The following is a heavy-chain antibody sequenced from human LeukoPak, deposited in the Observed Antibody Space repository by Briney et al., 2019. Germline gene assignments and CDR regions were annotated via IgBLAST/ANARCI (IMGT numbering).Heavy chain of an antibody. J-gene: IGHJ4*02. Sequence: GGSLRLSCAASGFTFKDFYMSWVRQAPGKGLEWVSYINHLGSQTDYADSVKGRFTIYRDNAKNSLSLQMHNLSVDDTAVYYCVRARFTTFVYYWGQGTLVTVSS. CDR2: INHLGSQT. CDR3: VRARFTTFVYY. V-gene: IGHV3-11*05. CDR1: GFTFKDFY. D-gene: IGHD1-14*01.